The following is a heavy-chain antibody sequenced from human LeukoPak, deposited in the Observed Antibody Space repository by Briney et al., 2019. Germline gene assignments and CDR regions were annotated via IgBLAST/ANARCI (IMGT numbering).Heavy chain of an antibody. CDR2: ISGSGGST. V-gene: IGHV3-23*01. CDR3: ASSIATYYYDSSGYYHDY. J-gene: IGHJ4*02. CDR1: GFTFSSYA. D-gene: IGHD3-22*01. Sequence: GGSPRLSCAASGFTFSSYAMSWVRQAPGKGLEWVSAISGSGGSTYYADSVKGRFTISRDNSKNTLYLQMNSLRAEDTAVYYCASSIATYYYDSSGYYHDYWGQGTLVTVSS.